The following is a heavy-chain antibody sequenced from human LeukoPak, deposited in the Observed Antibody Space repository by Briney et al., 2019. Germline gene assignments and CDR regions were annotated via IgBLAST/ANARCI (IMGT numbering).Heavy chain of an antibody. CDR1: GFTFSTYA. V-gene: IGHV3-7*03. Sequence: GGSLRLSCSASGFTFSTYAMSWVRQTPGKRLEWVANIDRDGGDKYYVDSVKGRFTLSRDNAKNSLYLQMNSLRAEDTAIYYCAREYCSGGTCYAPGYWGQGTLVTVSS. D-gene: IGHD2-15*01. CDR2: IDRDGGDK. J-gene: IGHJ4*02. CDR3: AREYCSGGTCYAPGY.